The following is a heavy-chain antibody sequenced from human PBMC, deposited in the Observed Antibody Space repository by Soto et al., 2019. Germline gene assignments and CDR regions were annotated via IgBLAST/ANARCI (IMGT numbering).Heavy chain of an antibody. J-gene: IGHJ4*02. CDR1: GFSFSNYN. D-gene: IGHD3-3*01. CDR2: ITDSSDTV. V-gene: IGHV3-48*02. CDR3: ARDFGHGYYLDY. Sequence: EVQLVESGGGLVQPGGSLRLSCVASGFSFSNYNMNWVRQAPGKGLEWVSYITDSSDTVHYADSVRGRFTISRDNAESSLYLQMSSLRDEDTAVYFCARDFGHGYYLDYWGRGTLVTVSS.